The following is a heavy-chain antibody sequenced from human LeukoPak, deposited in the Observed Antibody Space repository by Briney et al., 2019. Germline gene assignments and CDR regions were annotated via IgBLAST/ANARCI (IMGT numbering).Heavy chain of an antibody. J-gene: IGHJ4*02. D-gene: IGHD4-17*01. Sequence: SETLSLTCTVSGGSISSSSYYWGWIRQPPGKGLEWIGSIYYSGSTYYNPSLKSRVTISVDTSKNQFSLKLSSVTAADTAVYYCARDPKDRYGDYVGSFDYWGQGTLVTVSS. V-gene: IGHV4-39*07. CDR2: IYYSGST. CDR1: GGSISSSSYY. CDR3: ARDPKDRYGDYVGSFDY.